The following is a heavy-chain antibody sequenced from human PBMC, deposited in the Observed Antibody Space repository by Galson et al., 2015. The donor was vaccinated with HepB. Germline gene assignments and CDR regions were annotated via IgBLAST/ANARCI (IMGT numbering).Heavy chain of an antibody. D-gene: IGHD2-2*01. V-gene: IGHV4-59*08. CDR2: IYYSGST. CDR3: ARHGCSSTSCQEYFQH. J-gene: IGHJ1*01. Sequence: ETLSLTCTVSGGSISSYYWSWIRQPPGKGLEWIGYIYYSGSTNYNPSLKSRVTISVDTSKNQFSLKLSSVTAADTAVYYCARHGCSSTSCQEYFQHWGQGTLVTVSS. CDR1: GGSISSYY.